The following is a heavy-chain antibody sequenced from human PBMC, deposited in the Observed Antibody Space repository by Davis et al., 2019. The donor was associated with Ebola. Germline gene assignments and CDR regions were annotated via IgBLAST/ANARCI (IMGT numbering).Heavy chain of an antibody. CDR1: GFTFSSYG. CDR2: ISYDGSNK. CDR3: ASHLIYDAFDI. Sequence: PGGSLRLSCAASGFTFSSYGMHWVRQAPGKGLEWVAVISYDGSNKYYADSVKGRFTISRDNSKNTLYLQMNSLRAEDTAVYYCASHLIYDAFDIWGQGTMVTVSS. V-gene: IGHV3-30*03. J-gene: IGHJ3*02.